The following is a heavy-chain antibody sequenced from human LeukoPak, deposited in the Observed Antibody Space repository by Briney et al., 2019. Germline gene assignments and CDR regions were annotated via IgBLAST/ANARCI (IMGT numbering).Heavy chain of an antibody. CDR1: GYIFINYY. V-gene: IGHV1-46*01. CDR2: IHPSSTTT. Sequence: ASVKVSCKAFGYIFINYYIYWVRQAPGHGPEWMGLIHPSSTTTNYAQKFQGRVTMTTDASTNTVYMNLSSLRSDDTAVYYCARGSPTGYFDYWGQGTLVTVSS. J-gene: IGHJ4*02. CDR3: ARGSPTGYFDY. D-gene: IGHD1-14*01.